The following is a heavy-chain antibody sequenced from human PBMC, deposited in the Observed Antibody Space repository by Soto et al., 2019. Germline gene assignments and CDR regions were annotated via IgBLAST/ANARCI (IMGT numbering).Heavy chain of an antibody. CDR1: GGSISSSSYY. Sequence: SETLSLTCTVSGGSISSSSYYWGWIRQPPGKGLEWIGSIYYSGSTYYNPSLKSRVTISVDTSKNQFSLKLSSVTAADTAVYYCARRDCSSTSCYFPNNYYMDVWGKGTTVTVSS. J-gene: IGHJ6*03. D-gene: IGHD2-2*01. CDR3: ARRDCSSTSCYFPNNYYMDV. V-gene: IGHV4-39*01. CDR2: IYYSGST.